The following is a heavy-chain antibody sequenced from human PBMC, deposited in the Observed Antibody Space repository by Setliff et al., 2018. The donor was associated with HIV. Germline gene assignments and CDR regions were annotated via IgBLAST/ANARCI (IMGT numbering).Heavy chain of an antibody. CDR2: ISGTL. J-gene: IGHJ3*02. Sequence: SLRLSCAASGFTLSSYAMNWVRQAPGKGLEWVSSISGTLGYADSVKGRFTISRDNAKNSLYLQMNSLRAEDTALYYCAKDWVKGRDIAQAVDAFDIWGQGTMVTVSS. CDR1: GFTLSSYA. CDR3: AKDWVKGRDIAQAVDAFDI. V-gene: IGHV3-9*01. D-gene: IGHD6-13*01.